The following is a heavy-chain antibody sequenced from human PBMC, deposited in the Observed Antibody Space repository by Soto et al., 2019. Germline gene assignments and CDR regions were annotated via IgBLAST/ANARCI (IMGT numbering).Heavy chain of an antibody. CDR1: GGSFSGYY. D-gene: IGHD2-2*01. Sequence: QVQLQQWGAGLLKPSETLSLTCAVYGGSFSGYYWSWIRQPPGKGLEWIGEINHSGSTNYNPSLKSRVTISVDTSKNQFSLKLSSVTAADTAVYYCARGPRYIVVVPSAPAYNWFDPWGQGTLVTVSS. CDR2: INHSGST. V-gene: IGHV4-34*01. J-gene: IGHJ5*02. CDR3: ARGPRYIVVVPSAPAYNWFDP.